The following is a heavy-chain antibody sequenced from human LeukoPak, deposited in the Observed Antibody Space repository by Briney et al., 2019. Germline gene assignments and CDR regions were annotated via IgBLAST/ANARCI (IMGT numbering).Heavy chain of an antibody. Sequence: NPSQTLSLTCTVSGGSISRGGYYWSCIRQPPGKGLGWLGYIYHSGSTYYNPSLKSRVTISVDTSKNQFSLNLSSVTAAATAVYYCARFSVVVPAALDYGGQGTLVTVSS. D-gene: IGHD2-2*01. J-gene: IGHJ4*02. V-gene: IGHV4-30-2*01. CDR1: GGSISRGGYY. CDR3: ARFSVVVPAALDY. CDR2: IYHSGST.